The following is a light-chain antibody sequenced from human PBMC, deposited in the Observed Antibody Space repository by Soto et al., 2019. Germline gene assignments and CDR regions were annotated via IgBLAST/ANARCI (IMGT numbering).Light chain of an antibody. Sequence: QSALTQPASVSGSPGQSITISCTGTSSDVGGYNYVSWYQQHPGKAPKLMIYDVSNRPSGVSNRFSGSKSGNTASLTISGLQAEDEADYYCSSYTSSSTNWVFGGWTKLTVL. CDR3: SSYTSSSTNWV. CDR1: SSDVGGYNY. J-gene: IGLJ3*02. CDR2: DVS. V-gene: IGLV2-14*01.